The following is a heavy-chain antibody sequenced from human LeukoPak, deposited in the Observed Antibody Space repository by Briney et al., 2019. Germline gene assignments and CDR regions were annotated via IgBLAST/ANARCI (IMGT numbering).Heavy chain of an antibody. CDR1: GDSISSSY. Sequence: PSETLSLTCTVSGDSISSSYWSWIRQPPGKGLEWLGYIYHTGSTNSNPSLKSRVTISVDTSKNQFSLNLRSVTAADTAVYYCAALGDYAPIGLDYWGQGTLVTVSS. CDR3: AALGDYAPIGLDY. CDR2: IYHTGST. V-gene: IGHV4-59*01. D-gene: IGHD4-17*01. J-gene: IGHJ4*02.